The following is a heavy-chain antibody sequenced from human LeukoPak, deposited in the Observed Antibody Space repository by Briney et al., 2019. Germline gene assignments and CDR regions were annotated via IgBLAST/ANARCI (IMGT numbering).Heavy chain of an antibody. CDR2: IHYDGSNK. V-gene: IGHV3-30*02. CDR3: AKDYFSSSYFDY. CDR1: GFTFSTYG. Sequence: GGSLRLSCAASGFTFSTYGMHWVRLAPGKGLEWVTFIHYDGSNKYYADSVKGRFTISRDNSKNTLYLQMNSRRAEDTAVYYCAKDYFSSSYFDYWGQGTLVTVSS. J-gene: IGHJ4*02. D-gene: IGHD6-6*01.